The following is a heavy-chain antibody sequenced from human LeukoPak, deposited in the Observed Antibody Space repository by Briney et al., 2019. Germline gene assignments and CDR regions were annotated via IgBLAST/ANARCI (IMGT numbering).Heavy chain of an antibody. Sequence: ASVKVSCKASGYTFTSYGISWVRQAPGQGLEWMGWISAYNGNTNYAQKFQGRVTITADKSTSTAYMELSSLRSEDTPVYYCATVLNYDILTGPSRANMDVWGKGTTVTVSS. J-gene: IGHJ6*03. CDR1: GYTFTSYG. CDR3: ATVLNYDILTGPSRANMDV. D-gene: IGHD3-9*01. V-gene: IGHV1-18*01. CDR2: ISAYNGNT.